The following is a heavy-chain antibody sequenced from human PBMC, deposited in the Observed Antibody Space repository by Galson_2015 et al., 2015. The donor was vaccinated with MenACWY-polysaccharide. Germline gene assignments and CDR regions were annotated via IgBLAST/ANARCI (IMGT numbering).Heavy chain of an antibody. CDR1: GGSISSYY. CDR2: IKQDGSEK. D-gene: IGHD3-3*01. V-gene: IGHV3-7*01. J-gene: IGHJ1*01. CDR3: ASPPFYDFWSGYYFQH. Sequence: ETLSLTCTVSGGSISSYYWSWVRQAPGKGLEWVANIKQDGSEKYYVDSVKGRFTISRDNAKNSLYLQMNSLRAEDTAVYYCASPPFYDFWSGYYFQHWGQGTLVTVSS.